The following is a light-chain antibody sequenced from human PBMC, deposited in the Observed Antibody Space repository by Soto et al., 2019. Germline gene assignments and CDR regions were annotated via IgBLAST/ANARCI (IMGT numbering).Light chain of an antibody. CDR1: SSDVGRCKY. CDR3: SSFAGSSKLV. Sequence: QSALTQPPSASGSPGQSVTISCTGTSSDVGRCKYVSWYQQYPGKAPKVMIYEVNKRPSGVPDRFSGSKSGNTASLTVSGLQTEDEAHYYCSSFAGSSKLVFGGGTKVTVL. J-gene: IGLJ3*02. CDR2: EVN. V-gene: IGLV2-8*01.